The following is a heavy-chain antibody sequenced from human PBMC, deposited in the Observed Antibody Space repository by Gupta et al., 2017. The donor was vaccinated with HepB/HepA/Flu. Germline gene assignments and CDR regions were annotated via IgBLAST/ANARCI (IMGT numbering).Heavy chain of an antibody. CDR2: INPNSGGT. Sequence: QVQLVQSGAEVKKPGASVKVSCKASGYTFTGYYMHWVRQAPGQGLEWMGWINPNSGGTNYAQKVQGRVTMTRDTSISTAYMELSRLRSDETAVYYCAREARGCLAGTCYMDVWGKGTTVTVSS. CDR1: GYTFTGYY. D-gene: IGHD6-19*01. CDR3: AREARGCLAGTCYMDV. V-gene: IGHV1-2*02. J-gene: IGHJ6*03.